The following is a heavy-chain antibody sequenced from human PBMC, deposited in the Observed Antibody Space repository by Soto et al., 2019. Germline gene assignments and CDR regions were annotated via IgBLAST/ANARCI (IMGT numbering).Heavy chain of an antibody. CDR3: AKPAEQQLVNPFDY. CDR2: IKQDGSEK. V-gene: IGHV3-7*03. CDR1: GCTFSSCG. Sequence: GGALRLSWAASGCTFSSCGMSWVRQAPGKGLEWVANIKQDGSEKYYVDSVKGRFTISRDNAKNTLYLQMNSLRAEDTAVYYCAKPAEQQLVNPFDYWGQGTLVTVSS. J-gene: IGHJ4*02. D-gene: IGHD6-13*01.